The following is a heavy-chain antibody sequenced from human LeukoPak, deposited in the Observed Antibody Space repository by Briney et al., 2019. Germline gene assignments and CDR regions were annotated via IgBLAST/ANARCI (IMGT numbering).Heavy chain of an antibody. V-gene: IGHV4-59*01. D-gene: IGHD3-22*01. CDR3: ARGYYDSSGYYYSFDY. J-gene: IGHJ4*02. CDR1: GGSISSYY. Sequence: PSETLSLTCTVSGGSISSYYWSWLRQPPGKGLEWIGYIYYSGSTNYNPSLKSRVTISVDTSKNQFSLKLSSVTAADTAVYYCARGYYDSSGYYYSFDYWGQGTLVTVSS. CDR2: IYYSGST.